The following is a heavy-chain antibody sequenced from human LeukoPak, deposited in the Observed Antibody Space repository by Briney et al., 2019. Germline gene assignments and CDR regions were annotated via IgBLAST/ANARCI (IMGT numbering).Heavy chain of an antibody. CDR2: IKQDGSER. Sequence: GGSLRLSCAASGFTFSGFSMSWVRQSPTKGLEWVANIKQDGSERYYVDSVKGRFTISRDNAKNSLSLQMNNLRVEDTAVYYCARAGSHWHYVYLGQGTVVTVSS. J-gene: IGHJ4*02. CDR3: ARAGSHWHYVY. CDR1: GFTFSGFS. D-gene: IGHD3-10*01. V-gene: IGHV3-7*01.